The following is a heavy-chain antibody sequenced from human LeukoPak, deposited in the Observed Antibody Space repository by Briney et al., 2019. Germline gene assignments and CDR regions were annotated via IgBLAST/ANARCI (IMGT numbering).Heavy chain of an antibody. V-gene: IGHV4-39*07. CDR1: GGSISSSIYY. Sequence: PSETLSLTCTVSGGSISSSIYYWGWIRQSPGKGLEWIGSIYYSGSTNYNPSLKSRVTMSVDTSKNQFSLKLSSVTAADTAVYYCARDTDYYGSGSLDAFDIWGQGTMVTVSS. D-gene: IGHD3-10*01. CDR2: IYYSGST. J-gene: IGHJ3*02. CDR3: ARDTDYYGSGSLDAFDI.